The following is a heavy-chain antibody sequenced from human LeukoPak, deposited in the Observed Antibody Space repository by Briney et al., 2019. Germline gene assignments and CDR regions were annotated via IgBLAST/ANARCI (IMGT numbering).Heavy chain of an antibody. D-gene: IGHD2-2*01. Sequence: GGSLRLSCAASGFTFSSYAMSWVRQAPGKGLEWVSAISGSGGSTYYADSVKGRFTISRDNAKNSLFLQMNSLRVEDTALYYCAKDLGGSATTVWGQGTLVTVSS. CDR2: ISGSGGST. J-gene: IGHJ4*02. CDR3: AKDLGGSATTV. CDR1: GFTFSSYA. V-gene: IGHV3-23*01.